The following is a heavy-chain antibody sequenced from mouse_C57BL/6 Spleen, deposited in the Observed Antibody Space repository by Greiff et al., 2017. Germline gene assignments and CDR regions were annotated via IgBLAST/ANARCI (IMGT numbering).Heavy chain of an antibody. CDR1: GFNIQDYY. D-gene: IGHD2-2*01. Sequence: EVQLQQSGAELVKPGASVKLSFPASGFNIQDYYMHCVPQRTEQLLELIGRIDPEDGETQYAPKFQRKATITADTSSNTAYLQLSSLTSEDTAVYYCARSDGYDWYFDVWGKGTTVTVSS. V-gene: IGHV14-2*01. J-gene: IGHJ1*03. CDR3: ARSDGYDWYFDV. CDR2: IDPEDGET.